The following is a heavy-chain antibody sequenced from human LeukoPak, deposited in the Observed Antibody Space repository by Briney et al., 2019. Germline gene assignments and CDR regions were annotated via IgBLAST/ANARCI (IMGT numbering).Heavy chain of an antibody. CDR1: GYTLTELS. J-gene: IGHJ4*02. Sequence: GASVKVSCKVSGYTLTELSMHWVRQAPGKGLESMGGFDPEDGETIYAQKFQGRVTMTEDTSTDTAYMELSSLRSEDTAVYYCATVRKVLLWFGELSAWGQGTLVTVSS. V-gene: IGHV1-24*01. D-gene: IGHD3-10*01. CDR2: FDPEDGET. CDR3: ATVRKVLLWFGELSA.